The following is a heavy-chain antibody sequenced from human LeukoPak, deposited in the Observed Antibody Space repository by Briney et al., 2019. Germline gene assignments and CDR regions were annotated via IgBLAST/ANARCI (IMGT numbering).Heavy chain of an antibody. CDR1: GFTFSNAW. CDR2: IKSKTDGGTT. Sequence: PGGSLRLSCAASGFTFSNAWMSWVRQAPGKGLEWVGRIKSKTDGGTTDYAAPVKGRFTISRDDSKNPLYLQMNSLKTEDTAVYYCTTVSIAVAGYFDYWGQGTLVTVSS. V-gene: IGHV3-15*01. D-gene: IGHD6-19*01. J-gene: IGHJ4*02. CDR3: TTVSIAVAGYFDY.